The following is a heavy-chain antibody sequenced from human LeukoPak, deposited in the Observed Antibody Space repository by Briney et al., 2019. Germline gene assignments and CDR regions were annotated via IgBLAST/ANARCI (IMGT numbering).Heavy chain of an antibody. D-gene: IGHD1-26*01. CDR1: GGSVDSSNYY. CDR2: MYHTGSS. Sequence: PSETLSLTCTVSGGSVDSSNYYWSWIRQPPGKGLEWIGYMYHTGSSNYSPSLKSRLTISADTSKNQFSLILSSMTAADTAVYYCAGDQGGSAHRHAFDIWGQGTLVTVSS. J-gene: IGHJ3*02. V-gene: IGHV4-61*01. CDR3: AGDQGGSAHRHAFDI.